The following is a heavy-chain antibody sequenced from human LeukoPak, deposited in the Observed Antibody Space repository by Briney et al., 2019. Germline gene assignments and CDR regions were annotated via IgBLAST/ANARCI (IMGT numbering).Heavy chain of an antibody. Sequence: ASVKVSCKGSGYTFTGYYLHWVRLAPGQGPEWMGWINPKSGGATYAQKFQGRVTMTRDTSMSPASMDLKRLTSDHPAVYFCVRDRVGATTGAAFGLWGQGTVVTVSS. CDR3: VRDRVGATTGAAFGL. CDR1: GYTFTGYY. D-gene: IGHD1-26*01. J-gene: IGHJ3*01. V-gene: IGHV1-2*02. CDR2: INPKSGGA.